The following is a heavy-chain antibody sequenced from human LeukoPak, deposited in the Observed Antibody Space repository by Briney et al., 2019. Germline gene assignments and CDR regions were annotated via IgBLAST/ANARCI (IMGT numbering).Heavy chain of an antibody. D-gene: IGHD2-2*01. CDR1: GYSISSGYY. CDR3: AICSSTRTHAFDI. V-gene: IGHV4-38-2*01. J-gene: IGHJ3*02. CDR2: IYHSGST. Sequence: SETLSLTCAVSGYSISSGYYWGLIRPPPGKGLEWIGSIYHSGSTYYNPSLKSRVTISVDTSKNQFSLKLSSVTAADTAVYYCAICSSTRTHAFDIWGQGTMVTVSS.